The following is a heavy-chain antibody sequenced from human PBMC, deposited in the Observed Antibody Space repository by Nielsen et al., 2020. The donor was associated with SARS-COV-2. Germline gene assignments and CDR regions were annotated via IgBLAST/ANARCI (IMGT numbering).Heavy chain of an antibody. CDR2: IYYSGST. V-gene: IGHV4-39*07. CDR1: GGSISSSSYY. CDR3: ARDPIQLWSRRDYSGIDY. J-gene: IGHJ4*02. D-gene: IGHD5-18*01. Sequence: ESLKISCTVSGGSISSSSYYWGWIRQPPGKGLEWIGSIYYSGSTYYNPSLKSRVTISVDTSKNQFSLKLSSVTAADTAVYYCARDPIQLWSRRDYSGIDYCGQGTLVTVSS.